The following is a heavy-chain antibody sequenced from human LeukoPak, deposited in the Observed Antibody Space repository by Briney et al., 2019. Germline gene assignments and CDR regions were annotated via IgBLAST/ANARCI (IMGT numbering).Heavy chain of an antibody. J-gene: IGHJ6*02. CDR1: GFTFSSYG. CDR2: IWYDGSNK. Sequence: GGSLRLSCAASGFTFSSYGMHWVRQAPGKGLEWVAVIWYDGSNKYYADSVKGRFTISRDNSKNTLYLQMHSLRAEDTAVYYCARAPLPRYYYYGMDVWGQGTTVTVSS. V-gene: IGHV3-33*01. CDR3: ARAPLPRYYYYGMDV.